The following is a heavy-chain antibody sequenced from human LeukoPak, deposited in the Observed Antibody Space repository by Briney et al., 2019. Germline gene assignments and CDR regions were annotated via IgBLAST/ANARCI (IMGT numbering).Heavy chain of an antibody. D-gene: IGHD3-22*01. V-gene: IGHV1-18*01. Sequence: ASVKVSCKASGYTFTSYGISWVRQAPGQGLEWMGWISAYNGNTNYAQKLQGRVTMTTDTSTSTAYMELRSLRSDDTAVYYCAKDRGSSGYSGYFQHWGQGTLVTVSS. CDR3: AKDRGSSGYSGYFQH. CDR2: ISAYNGNT. CDR1: GYTFTSYG. J-gene: IGHJ1*01.